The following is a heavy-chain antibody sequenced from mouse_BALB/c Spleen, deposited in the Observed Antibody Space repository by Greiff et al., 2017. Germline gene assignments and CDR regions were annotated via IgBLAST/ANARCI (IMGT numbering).Heavy chain of an antibody. CDR3: ARYDGYYWYFDV. V-gene: IGHV14-3*02. Sequence: EVQVVESGAELVKPGASVKLSCTASGFNIKDTYMHWVKQRPEQGLEWIGRIDPANGNTKYDPKFQGKATITADTSSNTAYLQLSSLTSEDTAVYYCARYDGYYWYFDVWGAGTTVTVSS. CDR1: GFNIKDTY. CDR2: IDPANGNT. D-gene: IGHD2-3*01. J-gene: IGHJ1*01.